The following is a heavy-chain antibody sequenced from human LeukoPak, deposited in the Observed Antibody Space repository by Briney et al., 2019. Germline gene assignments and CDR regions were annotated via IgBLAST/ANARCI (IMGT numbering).Heavy chain of an antibody. CDR3: AIQPWGSGNNWYFDL. J-gene: IGHJ2*01. Sequence: AAVKVSCKPSGYTFSGFYIHWVRQAPGQGLEWMGWISPNSGGTDYAQRFQGRVTMTRDTSISTAYMELSSLRSDDTAVYYCAIQPWGSGNNWYFDLWGRGTLVTVSS. D-gene: IGHD7-27*01. CDR1: GYTFSGFY. CDR2: ISPNSGGT. V-gene: IGHV1-2*02.